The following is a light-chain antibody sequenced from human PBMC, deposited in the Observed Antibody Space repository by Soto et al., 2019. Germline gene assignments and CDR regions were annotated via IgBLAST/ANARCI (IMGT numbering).Light chain of an antibody. CDR1: QSLSSRN. Sequence: ELVLTQSPGTLSLSPGERATLSCRGSQSLSSRNLAWYQQKPGQAPRPLIYGVSSRATGIPDRFSGSGSGTDFTLTISRLEPEDCEVYYCQQYDSSPRTFGQGTKVDIK. J-gene: IGKJ1*01. CDR2: GVS. CDR3: QQYDSSPRT. V-gene: IGKV3-20*01.